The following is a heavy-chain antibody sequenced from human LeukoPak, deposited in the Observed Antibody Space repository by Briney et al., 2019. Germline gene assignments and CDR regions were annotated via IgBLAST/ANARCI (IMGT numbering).Heavy chain of an antibody. J-gene: IGHJ5*02. CDR3: ARDRIGAVDP. D-gene: IGHD6-13*01. Sequence: SETLSLTCTVSGGSISSYYWSWIRQPPGKGLEWIGYIYYSGSTNYNPSLKSRVTISVDTSKNQFSLELSSVTAADTAVYYCARDRIGAVDPWGQGTLVTVSS. CDR1: GGSISSYY. CDR2: IYYSGST. V-gene: IGHV4-59*01.